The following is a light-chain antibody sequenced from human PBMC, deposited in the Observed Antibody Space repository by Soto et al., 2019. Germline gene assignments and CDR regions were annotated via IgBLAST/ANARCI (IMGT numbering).Light chain of an antibody. J-gene: IGKJ4*01. CDR3: QQSYSTPRT. Sequence: DIQMTQSPSSLSASVGDRVTITCLASQSISSYLNWYQQKPGKAPKLLISAAYSLQSGVPSRFSGSGSGTDFTLTISSLQPEDFATYYCQQSYSTPRTFGGGTKVEI. CDR1: QSISSY. CDR2: AAY. V-gene: IGKV1-39*01.